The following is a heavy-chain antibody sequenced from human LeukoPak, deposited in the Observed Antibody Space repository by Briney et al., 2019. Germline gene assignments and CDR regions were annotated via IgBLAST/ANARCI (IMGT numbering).Heavy chain of an antibody. CDR2: MSSTGNTI. CDR1: GFTLSDYY. V-gene: IGHV3-11*04. D-gene: IGHD2/OR15-2a*01. Sequence: EGSLRLSCAASGFTLSDYYMTWIRQAPGKGLEWVSYMSSTGNTIYYADSVKGRFTVSRDNAKNSLFLQMDSLRAEDTAVYYCARSSDYFTYFGLWGRGSLVTVSS. CDR3: ARSSDYFTYFGL. J-gene: IGHJ2*01.